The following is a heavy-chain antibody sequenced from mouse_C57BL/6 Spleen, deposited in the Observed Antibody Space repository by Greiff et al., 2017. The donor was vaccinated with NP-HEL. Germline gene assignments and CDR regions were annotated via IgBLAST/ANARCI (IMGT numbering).Heavy chain of an antibody. Sequence: QVQLQQPGAELVRPGSSVKLSCKASGYTFTSYWMHWVKQRPIQGLEWIGNIDPSDSETHYNQKFKDKATLTVDKSSSTAYMQLSSLTSEDSAVYNCARGDGYPFYAMDYWGQGTSVTVSS. J-gene: IGHJ4*01. CDR1: GYTFTSYW. CDR3: ARGDGYPFYAMDY. CDR2: IDPSDSET. D-gene: IGHD2-3*01. V-gene: IGHV1-52*01.